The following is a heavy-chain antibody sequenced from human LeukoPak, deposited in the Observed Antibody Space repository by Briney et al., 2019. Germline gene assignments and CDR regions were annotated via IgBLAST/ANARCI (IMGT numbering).Heavy chain of an antibody. D-gene: IGHD3-10*01. CDR1: GISLSNYA. CDR3: AKRGVVIRGILVIGYHQEAYHYDF. J-gene: IGHJ4*02. CDR2: ISERGGST. Sequence: GGSLRLSCVVSGISLSNYAMTWVRQAPGKGLEWVSYISERGGSTTYADSVKGRFTISRDSSLNTLYLQMNNLRAEDTAVYFCAKRGVVIRGILVIGYHQEAYHYDFWGQGVPVTVSS. V-gene: IGHV3-23*01.